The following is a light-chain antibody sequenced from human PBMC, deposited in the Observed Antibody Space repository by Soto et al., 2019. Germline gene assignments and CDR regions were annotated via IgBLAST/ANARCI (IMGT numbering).Light chain of an antibody. Sequence: QSLLTKPASLSGSPGQSITISCTGTSSDVGGYNYVSWYQQYPGKAPKLMIYEVSNRPSGVSNRFSGSKSGNTASLTISGLQAEDEADYYCSSYTRSNTFIFGTGTKVTVL. CDR1: SSDVGGYNY. CDR3: SSYTRSNTFI. V-gene: IGLV2-14*01. J-gene: IGLJ1*01. CDR2: EVS.